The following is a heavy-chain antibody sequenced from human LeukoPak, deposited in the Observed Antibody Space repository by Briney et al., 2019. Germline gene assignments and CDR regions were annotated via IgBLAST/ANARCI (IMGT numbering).Heavy chain of an antibody. V-gene: IGHV4-4*07. CDR2: IYTSGST. CDR3: ARGPRDSSGWYGGWFDP. J-gene: IGHJ5*02. CDR1: GGSISRYY. Sequence: SETLSLTCTVSGGSISRYYWSWIRQPAGKGLEWIGRIYTSGSTNYNPSLKSRVTMSVDTSKNQFSLKLSSVTAADTAVYYCARGPRDSSGWYGGWFDPWGQGTLVTVSS. D-gene: IGHD6-19*01.